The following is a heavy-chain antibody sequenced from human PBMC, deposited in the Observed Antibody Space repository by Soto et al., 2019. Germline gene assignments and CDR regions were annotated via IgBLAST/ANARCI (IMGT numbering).Heavy chain of an antibody. D-gene: IGHD3-3*01. Sequence: GASVKVSCKASGYTFTGYDINWVRQATGQGLEWMGWMNPNSGNTGYAQKFQGRVTMTRNTSISTAYMELSSLRSEDTAVYYCARVGTYYDFWSGYSRGYYYYGMDVWGQGTTVTVSS. CDR1: GYTFTGYD. CDR3: ARVGTYYDFWSGYSRGYYYYGMDV. CDR2: MNPNSGNT. J-gene: IGHJ6*02. V-gene: IGHV1-8*01.